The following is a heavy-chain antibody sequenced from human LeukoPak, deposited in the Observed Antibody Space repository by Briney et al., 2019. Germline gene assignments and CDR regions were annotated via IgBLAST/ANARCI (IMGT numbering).Heavy chain of an antibody. J-gene: IGHJ4*02. CDR3: TTESPHFDY. CDR2: IKRKSDGGTT. V-gene: IGHV3-15*01. Sequence: GGSLRLSCAASGFTYTNAYMSWVRQAPGKGLEWVGRIKRKSDGGTTDYAAPVKGRFTISRDDSKDTLYLQMNSLKTEDTAVYYCTTESPHFDYWGQGTLVTVSS. CDR1: GFTYTNAY.